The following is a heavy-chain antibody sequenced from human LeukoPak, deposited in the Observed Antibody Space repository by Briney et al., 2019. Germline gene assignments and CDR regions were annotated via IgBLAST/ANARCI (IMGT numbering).Heavy chain of an antibody. CDR3: AREFRRPQYHYGMDV. V-gene: IGHV4-34*01. Sequence: SETLSLTCAVYGGSFSGYYWSWIRQPPGKGLEWIGEINHSGSTNYNPSLKSRVTLSVDTSQNQFSLKLSSVTAADTAVYYCAREFRRPQYHYGMDVWGQGTTVTVSS. CDR1: GGSFSGYY. CDR2: INHSGST. D-gene: IGHD4-11*01. J-gene: IGHJ6*02.